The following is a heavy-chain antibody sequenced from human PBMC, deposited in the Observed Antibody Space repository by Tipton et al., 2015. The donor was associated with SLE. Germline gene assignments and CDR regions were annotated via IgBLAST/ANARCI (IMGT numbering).Heavy chain of an antibody. CDR2: IYYSGST. D-gene: IGHD3-3*01. CDR3: ALGGFLEWLPHY. V-gene: IGHV4-59*11. J-gene: IGHJ4*02. Sequence: TLSLTCTVSGGSISSHYWSWIRQPPGKGLEWIGYIYYSGSTNYNPSLKSRVTISVDTSKNQFSLKLSSVTAADTAVYYCALGGFLEWLPHYWGQGTLVTVSS. CDR1: GGSISSHY.